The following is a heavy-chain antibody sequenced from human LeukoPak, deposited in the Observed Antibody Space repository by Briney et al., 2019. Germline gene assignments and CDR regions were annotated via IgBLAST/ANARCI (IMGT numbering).Heavy chain of an antibody. CDR3: AREGQLWLRGYFDY. CDR2: IYYSGST. V-gene: IGHV4-59*01. Sequence: SETLSLTCTVSGGSISSYYWSWIRQPPGKGLEWIGYIYYSGSTNYNPSLKSRVTISVDTSKNQFSLKLSSVTAADTAVYYCAREGQLWLRGYFDYWGQGTLVTVSS. CDR1: GGSISSYY. J-gene: IGHJ4*02. D-gene: IGHD5-18*01.